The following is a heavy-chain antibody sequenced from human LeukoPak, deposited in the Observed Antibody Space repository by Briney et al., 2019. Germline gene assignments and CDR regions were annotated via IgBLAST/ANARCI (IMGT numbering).Heavy chain of an antibody. J-gene: IGHJ4*02. Sequence: SSETLSLTCTVSGDFITAYYWSWIRQPPGKGLEWIGYVYYSGSTEYNPSLRSRVTISLEMSKRQFSLNLTSVTAADTAVYYCASNTGTVFDYWGQGALVTVSS. CDR1: GDFITAYY. D-gene: IGHD7-27*01. V-gene: IGHV4-59*01. CDR2: VYYSGST. CDR3: ASNTGTVFDY.